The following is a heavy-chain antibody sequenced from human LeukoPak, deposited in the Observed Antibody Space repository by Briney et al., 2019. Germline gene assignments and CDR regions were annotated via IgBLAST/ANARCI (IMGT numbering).Heavy chain of an antibody. J-gene: IGHJ5*02. D-gene: IGHD5-24*01. V-gene: IGHV1-46*01. Sequence: GASVKVSCKAFRYTFTSNYMHWVRQAPGQGPEWMGVISPSGGSTTYAQKFQGRVTLTRDMSTSTDYLELSSLRSEDTAVYYCARDNSVRDEAWWFNPWGQATLVTVSS. CDR1: RYTFTSNY. CDR3: ARDNSVRDEAWWFNP. CDR2: ISPSGGST.